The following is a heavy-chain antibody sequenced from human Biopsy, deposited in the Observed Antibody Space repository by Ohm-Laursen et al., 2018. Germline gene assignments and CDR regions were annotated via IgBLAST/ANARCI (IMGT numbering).Heavy chain of an antibody. V-gene: IGHV3-21*06. CDR3: ATELLPPGVGGPWLDS. J-gene: IGHJ5*01. Sequence: SLRLSCSASGVTLSGYAMNWVRQAPGKGLEWVSSISASSSYMHYADSVKGRFTVSRDNAKNSLYLQMNSPRAADTAIYYCATELLPPGVGGPWLDSWGQGTPVTVSS. D-gene: IGHD3-16*01. CDR2: ISASSSYM. CDR1: GVTLSGYA.